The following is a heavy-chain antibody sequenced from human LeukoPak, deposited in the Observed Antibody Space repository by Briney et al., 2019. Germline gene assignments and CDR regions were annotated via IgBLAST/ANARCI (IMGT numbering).Heavy chain of an antibody. V-gene: IGHV4-59*08. D-gene: IGHD3-22*01. CDR3: ARVFYYDSSGYPDAYFDY. J-gene: IGHJ4*02. Sequence: SETLSLTCAVYGGSFSGYYWSWIRQPPGKGLEWIGYIYYSGSTNYNPSLKSRVTISVDTSKNQFSLKLSSVTAADTAVYYCARVFYYDSSGYPDAYFDYWGQGTLVTVSS. CDR1: GGSFSGYY. CDR2: IYYSGST.